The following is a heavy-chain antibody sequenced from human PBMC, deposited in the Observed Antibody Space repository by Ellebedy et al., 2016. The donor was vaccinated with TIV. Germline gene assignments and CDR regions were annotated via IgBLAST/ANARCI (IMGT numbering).Heavy chain of an antibody. CDR3: AKDATIWSGSNYYYYMDG. J-gene: IGHJ6*03. CDR2: ISGSGGST. V-gene: IGHV3-23*01. CDR1: GFTFSSYA. Sequence: GESLKISXAASGFTFSSYAMSWVRQAPGKGLEWVSAISGSGGSTYYADSVKGRFTISRDNSKNTLYLQMNSLRAEDTAVYYCAKDATIWSGSNYYYYMDGWGKGTTVTVSS. D-gene: IGHD3-3*01.